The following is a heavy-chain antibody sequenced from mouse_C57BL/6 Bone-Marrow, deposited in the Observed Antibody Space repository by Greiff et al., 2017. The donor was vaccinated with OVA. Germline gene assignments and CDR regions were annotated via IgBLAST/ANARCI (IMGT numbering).Heavy chain of an antibody. CDR3: ARETSYDGYLRYFDV. CDR1: GYAFSSYW. D-gene: IGHD2-3*01. J-gene: IGHJ1*03. Sequence: QVQLQQSGAELVKPGASVKISCKASGYAFSSYWMNWVKQRPGKGLEWIGQIYPGDGDTNYNGKVKGKATLTADKSSSTAYMQLSSLTSEDSAVYFCARETSYDGYLRYFDVWGTGTTVTVSS. V-gene: IGHV1-80*01. CDR2: IYPGDGDT.